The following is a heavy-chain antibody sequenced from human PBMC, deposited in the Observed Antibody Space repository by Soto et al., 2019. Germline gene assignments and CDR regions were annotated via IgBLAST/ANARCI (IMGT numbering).Heavy chain of an antibody. D-gene: IGHD6-19*01. CDR2: IYYSGST. CDR3: ARARWLVGYYYFYALDA. Sequence: QVQLQESGPGLVKPSEILSLTCTVSGDSISDYYWSWIRQPPGKGLEWIGYIYYSGSTNYNPSLKSRVTISVDTSKNQFSLKLSSATAADTAVYYCARARWLVGYYYFYALDAWGQGTTVTVSS. CDR1: GDSISDYY. V-gene: IGHV4-59*01. J-gene: IGHJ6*02.